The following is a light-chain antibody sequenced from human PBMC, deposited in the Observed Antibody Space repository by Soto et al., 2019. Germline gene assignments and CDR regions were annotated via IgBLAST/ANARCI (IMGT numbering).Light chain of an antibody. J-gene: IGKJ4*01. Sequence: EIVLTQYPGTLSLSPGERATLSCRASQTITTLAWYQRKPGQAPRLLIYRVSSRATGVPDRFSGSGSGTDYTLTISRLEPEDFAVYYCQQYGNLPLTFGGGTKVDIK. CDR3: QQYGNLPLT. CDR1: QTITT. CDR2: RVS. V-gene: IGKV3-20*01.